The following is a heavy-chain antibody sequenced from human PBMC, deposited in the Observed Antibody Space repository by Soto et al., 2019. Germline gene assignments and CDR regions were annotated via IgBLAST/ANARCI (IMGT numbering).Heavy chain of an antibody. Sequence: QITLKESGPTLVKSTQTLTLTCTFSGFSLTTSGVGVGWIRQPPGKALEWLALIYWDDDKRYSPSLKSRLTITKYTSNNHVALIMTNIDPVDTATYYFSHCLGEDWFHPWGQGTLVTVSS. CDR2: IYWDDDK. V-gene: IGHV2-5*02. CDR1: GFSLTTSGVG. CDR3: SHCLGEDWFHP. D-gene: IGHD3-16*01. J-gene: IGHJ5*02.